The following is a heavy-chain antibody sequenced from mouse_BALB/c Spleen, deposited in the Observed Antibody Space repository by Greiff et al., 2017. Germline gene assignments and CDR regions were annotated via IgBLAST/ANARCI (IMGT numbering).Heavy chain of an antibody. CDR2: IWAGGST. V-gene: IGHV2-9*02. CDR1: GFSLTSYG. J-gene: IGHJ4*01. CDR3: ARESAPYYYAMDY. Sequence: VQLVESGPGLVAPSQSLSITCTVSGFSLTSYGVHWVRQPPGKGLEWLGVIWAGGSTNYNSALMSRLSISKDNSKSQVFLKMNSLQTDDTAMYYCARESAPYYYAMDYWGQGTSVTVSS.